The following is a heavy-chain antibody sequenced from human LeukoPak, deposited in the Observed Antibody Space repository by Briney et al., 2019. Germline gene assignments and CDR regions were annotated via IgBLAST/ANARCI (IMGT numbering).Heavy chain of an antibody. V-gene: IGHV3-23*01. D-gene: IGHD2-2*01. CDR1: GFTFSSYD. Sequence: GGSLRLSCAASGFTFSSYDMSWVRQAPGKGLEWVSAISDSGGSTYYADSVKGRFTISRDNSKNTLYLQMNSLRAEDTAVYYCAKDLPYCSSTSCSEVNWFDPWGQGTLVTVSS. J-gene: IGHJ5*02. CDR3: AKDLPYCSSTSCSEVNWFDP. CDR2: ISDSGGST.